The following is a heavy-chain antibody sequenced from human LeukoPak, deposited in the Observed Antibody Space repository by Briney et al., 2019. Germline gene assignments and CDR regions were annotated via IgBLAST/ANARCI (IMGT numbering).Heavy chain of an antibody. CDR2: ISSSGSTI. J-gene: IGHJ4*02. CDR3: SRDPRVLDY. V-gene: IGHV3-48*03. Sequence: GGSLRLSCAASGFTFSSYDLNWVRQAPGKGLEWVSYISSSGSTIYYADSVKGRFTISRDNAKKSLYLQINSLRAEDTAVYYCSRDPRVLDYWGQGTLVTVSS. CDR1: GFTFSSYD.